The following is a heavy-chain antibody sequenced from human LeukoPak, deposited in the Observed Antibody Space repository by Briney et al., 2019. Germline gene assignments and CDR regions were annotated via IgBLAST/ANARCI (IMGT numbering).Heavy chain of an antibody. V-gene: IGHV3-7*03. CDR1: GFTFSSYW. J-gene: IGHJ4*02. CDR3: ASAIGGSGWAG. Sequence: GGSLRLSCAASGFTFSSYWMHWVRQAPGKGLEWVANIKEDGSEKYCVDSVKGRFTISRGNTKNSVYLQMNSLRAEDTAVYYCASAIGGSGWAGWGQGTLVTVSS. D-gene: IGHD6-19*01. CDR2: IKEDGSEK.